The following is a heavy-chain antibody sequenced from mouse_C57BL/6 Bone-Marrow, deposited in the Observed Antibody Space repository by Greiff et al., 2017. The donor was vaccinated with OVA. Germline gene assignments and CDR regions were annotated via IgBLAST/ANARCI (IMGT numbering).Heavy chain of an antibody. Sequence: EVQRVESGGGLVKPGGSLKLSCAASGFTFSSYTMSWVRQTPEKRLEWVATISGGGGNTYYPDSVKGRFTISRDNAKNTLYLQMSSLRSEDTALYYCARDGYYPYYFDYWGQGTTLTDSS. CDR2: ISGGGGNT. CDR1: GFTFSSYT. J-gene: IGHJ2*01. CDR3: ARDGYYPYYFDY. V-gene: IGHV5-9*01. D-gene: IGHD2-3*01.